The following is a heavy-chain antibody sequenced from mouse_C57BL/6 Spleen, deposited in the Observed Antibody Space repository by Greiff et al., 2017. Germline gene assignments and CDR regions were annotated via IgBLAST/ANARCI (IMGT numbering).Heavy chain of an antibody. CDR2: INPNNGGT. CDR1: GYTFTDYN. V-gene: IGHV1-22*01. D-gene: IGHD1-1*01. J-gene: IGHJ1*03. Sequence: EVKLMESGPELVKPGASVKMSCKASGYTFTDYNMHWVKQSHGKSLEWIGYINPNNGGTSYNQKFKGKATLTVNKSSSTAYMELRSLTSEDSAVYYCARYYGSRDWYFDVWGTGTTVTVSS. CDR3: ARYYGSRDWYFDV.